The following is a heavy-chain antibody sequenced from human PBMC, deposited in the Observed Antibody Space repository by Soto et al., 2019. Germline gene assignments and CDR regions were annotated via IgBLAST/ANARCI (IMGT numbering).Heavy chain of an antibody. J-gene: IGHJ4*02. CDR2: ISYDGSNK. D-gene: IGHD2-15*01. Sequence: LRLSCAASGFTFSSYAMHWVRQAPGKGLEWVAVISYDGSNKYYADSVKGRFTISRDNSKNTLYLQMNSLRAEDTAVYYCARDRISANIVVVVAATQDYWGQGTLVTVSS. CDR1: GFTFSSYA. V-gene: IGHV3-30-3*01. CDR3: ARDRISANIVVVVAATQDY.